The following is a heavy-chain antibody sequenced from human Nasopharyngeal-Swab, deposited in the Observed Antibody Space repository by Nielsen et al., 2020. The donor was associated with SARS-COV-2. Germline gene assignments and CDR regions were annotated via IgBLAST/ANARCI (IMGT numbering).Heavy chain of an antibody. J-gene: IGHJ4*02. CDR1: GFTFSSYG. CDR2: IWYDGSNK. D-gene: IGHD3-22*01. CDR3: ARDSSGYYRAPFDY. V-gene: IGHV3-33*01. Sequence: GESLKISCAASGFTFSSYGMHWVRQAPGKGLEWVAGIWYDGSNKYYADSVKGRFTITRDNSKNTLYLQMNSLRAEDTAVYYCARDSSGYYRAPFDYWGQGTLVTVSS.